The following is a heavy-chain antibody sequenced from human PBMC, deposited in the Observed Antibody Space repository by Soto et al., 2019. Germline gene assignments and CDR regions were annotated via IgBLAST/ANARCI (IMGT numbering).Heavy chain of an antibody. V-gene: IGHV4-34*01. Sequence: SETLSLTCAVYGGSFSGYYWSWIRQPPGKGLEWIGEINHSGSTNYNPSLKSRVTISVDTSKNQFSLKLSSVTAADTAVYYCASYSYPNDAFDIWGQGTMVTVSS. D-gene: IGHD2-15*01. J-gene: IGHJ3*02. CDR1: GGSFSGYY. CDR3: ASYSYPNDAFDI. CDR2: INHSGST.